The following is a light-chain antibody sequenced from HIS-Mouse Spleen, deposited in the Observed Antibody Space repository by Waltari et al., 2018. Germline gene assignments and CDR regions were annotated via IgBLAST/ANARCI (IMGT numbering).Light chain of an antibody. Sequence: QSVLTQPPSASGTPGQRVTISCSGSSSNIGSNYVYWYQQLPGTAPKPPIYRNNLRPLGGHDRFSGSKSGTSASLAISGLRSEDEADYYCAAWDDSLSGPVFGGGTKLTVL. CDR2: RNN. CDR1: SSNIGSNY. J-gene: IGLJ3*02. CDR3: AAWDDSLSGPV. V-gene: IGLV1-47*01.